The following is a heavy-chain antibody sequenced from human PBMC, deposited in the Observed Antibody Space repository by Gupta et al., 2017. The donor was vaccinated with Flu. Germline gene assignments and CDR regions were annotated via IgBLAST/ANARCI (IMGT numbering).Heavy chain of an antibody. V-gene: IGHV3-15*01. CDR3: TTDLFAVVTFG. CDR1: GFTFSNAW. Sequence: EVQLVESGGGLVKPGGSLRLSCAASGFTFSNAWMSWVRQAPGKGLEWVGSIKSKTDGGTTDYAAPVKGRFTISRDDSKNTLYLQMNSLKTEDTAVYYCTTDLFAVVTFGWGQGTLVTVSS. J-gene: IGHJ4*02. CDR2: IKSKTDGGTT. D-gene: IGHD2-21*02.